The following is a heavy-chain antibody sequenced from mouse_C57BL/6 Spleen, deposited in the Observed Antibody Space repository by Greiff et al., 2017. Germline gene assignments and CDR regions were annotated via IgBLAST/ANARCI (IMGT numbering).Heavy chain of an antibody. CDR3: ARRAGFYAMDY. Sequence: VQLQESGAELVRPGTSVKVSCKASGYAFTNYLIDWVKQRPGQGLEWIGVINPGSGGTNYNEKFKGKATLTADTSSSTAYMQLSSLTSEDSAVYFCARRAGFYAMDYWGQGTSVTVSS. J-gene: IGHJ4*01. D-gene: IGHD3-3*01. V-gene: IGHV1-54*01. CDR1: GYAFTNYL. CDR2: INPGSGGT.